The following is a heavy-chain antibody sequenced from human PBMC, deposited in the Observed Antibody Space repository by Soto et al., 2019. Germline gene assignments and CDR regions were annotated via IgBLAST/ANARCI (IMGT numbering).Heavy chain of an antibody. CDR2: ISSSSSTI. V-gene: IGHV3-48*02. J-gene: IGHJ4*02. CDR1: GFTFSSYS. D-gene: IGHD2-21*02. CDR3: AREAYCGGDCYSDY. Sequence: GESLKISCAASGFTFSSYSMNWVRQAPGKGLEWVSYISSSSSTIYYADSVKGRFTISRDNAKNSLYLQMNSLRDEDTAVYYCAREAYCGGDCYSDYWGQGTLVTVSS.